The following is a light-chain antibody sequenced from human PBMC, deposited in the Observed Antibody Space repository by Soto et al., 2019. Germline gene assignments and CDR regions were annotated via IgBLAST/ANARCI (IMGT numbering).Light chain of an antibody. CDR1: ISDVGGYDY. CDR3: SSYTTSSSWV. V-gene: IGLV2-14*01. CDR2: VVS. Sequence: QSALTQPASVSGSPGQSITISCTGTISDVGGYDYVTWFQQHPGKAPKLMIYVVSNRPSGISNRFSGSKSGNTASLTISGLQADDEADYSCSSYTTSSSWVFGGGTQLTVL. J-gene: IGLJ3*02.